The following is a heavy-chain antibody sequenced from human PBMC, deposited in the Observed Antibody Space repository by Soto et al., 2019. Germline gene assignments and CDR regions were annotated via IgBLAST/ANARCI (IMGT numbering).Heavy chain of an antibody. Sequence: SVKVSCKASGGTFSSYAISWVRQAPGQGLEWMGGIIPIFGTANYAQKFQGRVTITADESTSTAYMELSSLRSEDTAVYYCARGSSGYYWFDPWGQGTLVTVSS. CDR2: IIPIFGTA. CDR3: ARGSSGYYWFDP. CDR1: GGTFSSYA. V-gene: IGHV1-69*13. D-gene: IGHD6-19*01. J-gene: IGHJ5*02.